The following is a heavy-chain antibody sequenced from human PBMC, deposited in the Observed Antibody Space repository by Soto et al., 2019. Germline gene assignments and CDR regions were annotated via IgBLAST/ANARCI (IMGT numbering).Heavy chain of an antibody. Sequence: GESLKISCKGSGYTFTDYWIGWVRQLPGKGLEWMGIIYPGDSDTRYSPSFQGHVTITVDKSTSTAYLQWNTLKASDTAMYYCARHISSFRYYYYAMDVWGQGTTVTVSS. CDR1: GYTFTDYW. CDR3: ARHISSFRYYYYAMDV. CDR2: IYPGDSDT. D-gene: IGHD2-2*01. V-gene: IGHV5-51*01. J-gene: IGHJ6*02.